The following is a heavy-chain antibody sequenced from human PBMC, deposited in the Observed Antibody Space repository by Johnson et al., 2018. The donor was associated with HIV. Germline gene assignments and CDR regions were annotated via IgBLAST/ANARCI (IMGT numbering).Heavy chain of an antibody. J-gene: IGHJ3*02. Sequence: QPGGSLRLSCVASGFTFRSYGIHWVRQAPGKGLEWVAFMRYDGSKKYYAYSVKGRFTISRDNVRNTLHLQMNSLRVDDTALYYCAKGWRQRWPTGDGAFDIWGQGTMVTVSS. V-gene: IGHV3-30*02. D-gene: IGHD3-16*01. CDR3: AKGWRQRWPTGDGAFDI. CDR1: GFTFRSYG. CDR2: MRYDGSKK.